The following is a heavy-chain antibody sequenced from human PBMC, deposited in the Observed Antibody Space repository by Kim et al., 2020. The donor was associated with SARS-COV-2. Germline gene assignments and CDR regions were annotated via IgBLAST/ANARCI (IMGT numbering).Heavy chain of an antibody. V-gene: IGHV3-72*01. CDR1: GFTFSDFH. J-gene: IGHJ3*01. CDR3: ARFSGTYRGSAFDF. D-gene: IGHD1-26*01. Sequence: GGSLRLSCAASGFTFSDFHMDWVRQAPGKGLEWVGRSRNKANSYTTEYAASVKDRFTISRDDSKNLLYLQMNSLKNEATAVYFCARFSGTYRGSAFDFWG. CDR2: SRNKANSYTT.